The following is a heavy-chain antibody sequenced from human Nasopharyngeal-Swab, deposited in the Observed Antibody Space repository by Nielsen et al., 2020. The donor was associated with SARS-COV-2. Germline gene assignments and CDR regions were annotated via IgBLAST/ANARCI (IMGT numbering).Heavy chain of an antibody. CDR2: IYYSGST. D-gene: IGHD3-9*01. V-gene: IGHV4-31*02. J-gene: IGHJ4*02. CDR3: ARGSLPLYDILTGYYPPFDY. Sequence: WIRQPPGKGLEWFGYIYYSGSTYYNPSLKSRVTISVDTSKNQFSLKLSSVTAADTAVYYCARGSLPLYDILTGYYPPFDYWGQGTLVTVSS.